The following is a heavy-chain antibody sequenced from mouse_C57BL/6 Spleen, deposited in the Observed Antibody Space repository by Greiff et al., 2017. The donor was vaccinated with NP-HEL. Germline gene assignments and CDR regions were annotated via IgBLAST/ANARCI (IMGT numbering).Heavy chain of an antibody. D-gene: IGHD4-1*01. V-gene: IGHV1-64*01. CDR2: IHPNSGST. Sequence: QVQLKQPGAELVKPGASVKLSCKASGYTFTSYWMHWVKQRPGQGLEWIGMIHPNSGSTNYNEKFKSKATLTVDKSSSTAYMRLSSLTSEDSAVYYCARGDLTGRFAYWGQGTLVTVSA. CDR1: GYTFTSYW. J-gene: IGHJ3*01. CDR3: ARGDLTGRFAY.